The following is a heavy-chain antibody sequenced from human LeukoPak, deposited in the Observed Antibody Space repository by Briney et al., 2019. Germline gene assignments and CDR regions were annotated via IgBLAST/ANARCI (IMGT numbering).Heavy chain of an antibody. J-gene: IGHJ4*02. V-gene: IGHV3-21*01. CDR3: ARERGAGLSSSWVDF. CDR2: ISSSSTYI. D-gene: IGHD6-13*01. CDR1: GFTFSSYA. Sequence: GGSLRLSCAASGFTFSSYAVNWVRQAPGKGLEWVSSISSSSTYIYYADSVKGRFTISRDNANNSLYLQMNSLRAEDTAVYYCARERGAGLSSSWVDFWGQGTLVTVSS.